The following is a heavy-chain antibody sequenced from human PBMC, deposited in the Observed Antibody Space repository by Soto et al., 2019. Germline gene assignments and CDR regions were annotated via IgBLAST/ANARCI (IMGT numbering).Heavy chain of an antibody. CDR3: ARGRGGWFINQLLNAFDI. J-gene: IGHJ3*02. CDR2: IYYSGST. V-gene: IGHV4-59*01. CDR1: GGTIGGYY. D-gene: IGHD2-2*01. Sequence: SETLSLTCSVAGGTIGGYYGSWIRQPPGKGLEWIGYIYYSGSTNYNPSLKSRVTISVDTSKNQFSLKLSSVTAADTAVYYCARGRGGWFINQLLNAFDIWGQGTMVTVSS.